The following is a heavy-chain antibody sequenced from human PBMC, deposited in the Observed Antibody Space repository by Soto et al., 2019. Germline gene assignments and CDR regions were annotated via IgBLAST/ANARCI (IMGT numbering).Heavy chain of an antibody. CDR1: GFTFSSYG. J-gene: IGHJ6*02. Sequence: GGSLRLSCAASGFTFSSYGMHWVRQAPGKGLEWVAVISYDGSNKYYADSVKGRFTTSRDNSKNTLYLQMNSLRAEDTAVYYCAKDLPKNCSSTSCYDYYYYGMDVWGQGTTVTVSS. V-gene: IGHV3-30*18. CDR2: ISYDGSNK. D-gene: IGHD2-2*01. CDR3: AKDLPKNCSSTSCYDYYYYGMDV.